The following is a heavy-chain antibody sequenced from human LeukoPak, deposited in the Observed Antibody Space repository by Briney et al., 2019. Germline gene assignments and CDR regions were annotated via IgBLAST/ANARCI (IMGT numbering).Heavy chain of an antibody. CDR3: ARVASSGLDY. CDR2: INTNTGAT. CDR1: GYSFTGYY. D-gene: IGHD6-19*01. Sequence: ASVKVSCKASGYSFTGYYIHWVRQAPGQGLEWMGWINTNTGATNYAQKFQGRVTMTRDTSVSTAYMELSRLRSDDTAVYSCARVASSGLDYWGQGTLVTVSS. J-gene: IGHJ4*02. V-gene: IGHV1-2*02.